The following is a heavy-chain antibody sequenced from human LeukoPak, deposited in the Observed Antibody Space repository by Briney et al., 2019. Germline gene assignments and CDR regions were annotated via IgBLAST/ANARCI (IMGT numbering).Heavy chain of an antibody. Sequence: ASVKVSCKASGYAFTGYYMHWARQAPGQGLEWMGWINPNSGGTNYAQKFQGRVTMTRDTSISTAYMELSRLLSGDTAVYYCARGKTMVYCGGDCYRFDNWGQGTLVTVSS. CDR1: GYAFTGYY. J-gene: IGHJ4*02. V-gene: IGHV1-2*02. D-gene: IGHD2-21*02. CDR3: ARGKTMVYCGGDCYRFDN. CDR2: INPNSGGT.